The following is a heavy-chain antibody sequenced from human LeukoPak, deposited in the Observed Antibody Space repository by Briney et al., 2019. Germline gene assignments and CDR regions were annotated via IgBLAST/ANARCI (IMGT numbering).Heavy chain of an antibody. CDR1: GLTFSNFW. CDR2: ISSGSGYI. CDR3: ARDSGGTGYYWYFDL. D-gene: IGHD2-15*01. V-gene: IGHV3-21*01. Sequence: GGSLRLSCAVSGLTFSNFWMHWVRHAPGKGLEWVSSISSGSGYIYYADSVKGRFTISRDNAKDSLYLQMNSLRAEDTAVYYCARDSGGTGYYWYFDLWGRGTLVTVSS. J-gene: IGHJ2*01.